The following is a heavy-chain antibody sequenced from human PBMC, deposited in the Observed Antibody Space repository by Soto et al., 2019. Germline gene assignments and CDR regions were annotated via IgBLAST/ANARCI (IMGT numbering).Heavy chain of an antibody. CDR2: ISSSTNYI. CDR3: ARESDYFTSSFDY. V-gene: IGHV3-21*06. J-gene: IGHJ4*02. D-gene: IGHD4-17*01. Sequence: GGSLRLSCAASGFTFTRYSMNWVRQAPGKGLEWVSSISSSTNYIYYGDSMKGRFTISRDNAKNSLYLEMNSLRAEDTAVYYCARESDYFTSSFDYWGQVTLITVSS. CDR1: GFTFTRYS.